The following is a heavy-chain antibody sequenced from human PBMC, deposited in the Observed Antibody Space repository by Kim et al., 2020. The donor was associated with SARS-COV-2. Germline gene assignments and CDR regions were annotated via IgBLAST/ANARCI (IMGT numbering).Heavy chain of an antibody. Sequence: ASVKVSCKVSGYTLTELSMHWVRQAPGKGLEWMGGFDPEYGETIYAQKFQGRVTMTEDTSTDTAYMELSSLGSEDTAVYYCATSSTVFGWFDPWGQGTLVTVSS. J-gene: IGHJ5*02. D-gene: IGHD3-3*01. CDR2: FDPEYGET. V-gene: IGHV1-24*01. CDR1: GYTLTELS. CDR3: ATSSTVFGWFDP.